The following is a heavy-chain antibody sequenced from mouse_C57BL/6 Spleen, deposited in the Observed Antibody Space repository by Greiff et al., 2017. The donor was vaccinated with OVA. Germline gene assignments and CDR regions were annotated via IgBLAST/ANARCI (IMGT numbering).Heavy chain of an antibody. V-gene: IGHV1-26*01. D-gene: IGHD2-3*01. J-gene: IGHJ3*01. CDR2: INPNNGGT. CDR1: GYTFTDYY. Sequence: EVQLQQSGPELVKPGASVKISCKASGYTFTDYYMNWVKQSHGKSLEWIGDINPNNGGTSYNQKFKGKATLTVDKSSSTAYMELRSLTSEDSAVYYCARIGYYSFAYWGKGTLVTVSA. CDR3: ARIGYYSFAY.